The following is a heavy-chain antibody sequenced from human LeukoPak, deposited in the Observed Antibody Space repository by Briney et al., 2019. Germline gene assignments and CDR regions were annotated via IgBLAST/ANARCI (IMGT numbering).Heavy chain of an antibody. J-gene: IGHJ2*01. V-gene: IGHV3-21*01. Sequence: GGSLRLSCAASGFTFRSYSMNWVRQAPGKGLEWVSSISSSSSYIYYADSVKGRFTISRDNAKNSLYLQMNSLRAEDTAVYYCARFPAVAGTLLLHFDLWGRGTLVTVSS. CDR3: ARFPAVAGTLLLHFDL. CDR2: ISSSSSYI. CDR1: GFTFRSYS. D-gene: IGHD6-19*01.